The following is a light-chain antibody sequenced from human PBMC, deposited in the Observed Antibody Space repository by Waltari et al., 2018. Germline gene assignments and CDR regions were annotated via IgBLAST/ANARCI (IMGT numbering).Light chain of an antibody. J-gene: IGKJ3*01. CDR1: QSISSW. CDR2: DAC. CDR3: QQYNSYLFT. V-gene: IGKV1-5*01. Sequence: DIQMTQSPSTLSASVGDRVTITCRASQSISSWLAWYQQKPGKAPKLLIYDACSLESGVPSRLSGSGSGTEFTLTISSLQPDDFATYYCQQYNSYLFTFGPGTKVDIK.